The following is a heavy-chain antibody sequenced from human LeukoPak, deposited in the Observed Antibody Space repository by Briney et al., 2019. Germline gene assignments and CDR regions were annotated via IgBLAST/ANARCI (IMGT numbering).Heavy chain of an antibody. V-gene: IGHV4-4*07. CDR1: GGSISSYY. CDR3: ARDEKGLLWFGDRYYYGMDV. CDR2: IYTSGST. D-gene: IGHD3-10*01. Sequence: SETLSLTCTVSGGSISSYYWSWIRQPAGKGLEWIGRIYTSGSTNYNPSLKSRVTMSVDTSKNQFSLKLSSVTAADTAVYYCARDEKGLLWFGDRYYYGMDVWGQGTTVTVSS. J-gene: IGHJ6*02.